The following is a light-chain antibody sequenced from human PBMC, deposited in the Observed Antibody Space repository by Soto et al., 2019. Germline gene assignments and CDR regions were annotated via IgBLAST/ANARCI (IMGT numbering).Light chain of an antibody. Sequence: QSVLTQPRSVSGSPGQSVIISCTGTSSDVGGYNYVSWYQQQSGKAPKLMIYDVSKRPSGVPGRFSGAKSGNRASLTISGLQAEDEADYYCFSYAGSYSFVFGSGTKLTVL. V-gene: IGLV2-11*01. CDR1: SSDVGGYNY. CDR2: DVS. CDR3: FSYAGSYSFV. J-gene: IGLJ1*01.